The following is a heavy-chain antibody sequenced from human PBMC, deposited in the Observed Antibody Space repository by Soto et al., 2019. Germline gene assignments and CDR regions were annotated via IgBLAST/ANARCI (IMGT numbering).Heavy chain of an antibody. CDR3: ARQRTTVATQDYFDH. CDR2: IYYSGRT. J-gene: IGHJ4*02. CDR1: GGSISSSSYY. V-gene: IGHV4-39*01. D-gene: IGHD2-21*02. Sequence: PSEPLALTWIVSGGSISSSSYYWGWIRQPPGKGLEWIGSIYYSGRTYYNPSLKSRVNISIDTSKNQFSLKLSSVTATDTAVYYCARQRTTVATQDYFDHWGRGALVTVSS.